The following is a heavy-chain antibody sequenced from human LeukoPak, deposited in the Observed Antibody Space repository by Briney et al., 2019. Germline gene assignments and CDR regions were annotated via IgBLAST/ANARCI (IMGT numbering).Heavy chain of an antibody. J-gene: IGHJ3*02. CDR3: VRGPTSSTPNAFEI. D-gene: IGHD2-15*01. CDR2: IYYRGST. V-gene: IGHV4-59*08. CDR1: GGSISSYY. Sequence: SETLSLTCTVSGGSISSYYWSWLRQPPGKGLEWIGYIYYRGSTNYNPSLKSRVTIAVDTSKKQFSLKLSSVTAADTAVYYCVRGPTSSTPNAFEIWGQGTMVTVSS.